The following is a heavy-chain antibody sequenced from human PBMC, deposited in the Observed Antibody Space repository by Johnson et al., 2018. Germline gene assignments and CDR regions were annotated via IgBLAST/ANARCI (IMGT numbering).Heavy chain of an antibody. CDR1: GFSFSTYG. CDR3: AKDRFRSRGCQMGY. Sequence: QLVESGGGVVQPGRSLRLSCAASGFSFSTYGMHWVRQAPGKGLEWVALIAYDGVMKWYADSAKGRFTISRDNSTNTLYLEMDSLRPEDTAHYYCAKDRFRSRGCQMGYWGQGTQVIVAS. V-gene: IGHV3-30*18. CDR2: IAYDGVMK. J-gene: IGHJ4*02. D-gene: IGHD1-26*01.